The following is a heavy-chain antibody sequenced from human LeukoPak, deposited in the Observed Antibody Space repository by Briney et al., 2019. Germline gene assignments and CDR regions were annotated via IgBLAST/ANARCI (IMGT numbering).Heavy chain of an antibody. D-gene: IGHD6-19*01. V-gene: IGHV4-39*07. CDR3: ARSIAVAGMISAFDI. J-gene: IGHJ3*02. Sequence: PSETLSLTCTVSGGSISSSSYYWGWIRQPPGKGLEWIGSIYYSGSTYYNPSLKSRVTISVDTSRNQFSLKLSSVTAADTAVYYCARSIAVAGMISAFDIWGQGTMVTVSS. CDR1: GGSISSSSYY. CDR2: IYYSGST.